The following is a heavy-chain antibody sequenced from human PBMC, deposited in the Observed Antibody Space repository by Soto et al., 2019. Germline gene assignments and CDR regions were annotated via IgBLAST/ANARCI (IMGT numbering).Heavy chain of an antibody. D-gene: IGHD5-12*01. CDR1: GFTFSSYS. Sequence: GGSLRLSCAASGFTFSSYSMNWVRQAPGKGLEWVSSISSSSSYIYYADSVKGRFTISRDNAKNSLYLQMNSLRAEDTAVYYCRCYGVEMATIVDYWGQGTLVTVSS. CDR2: ISSSSSYI. CDR3: RCYGVEMATIVDY. J-gene: IGHJ4*02. V-gene: IGHV3-21*01.